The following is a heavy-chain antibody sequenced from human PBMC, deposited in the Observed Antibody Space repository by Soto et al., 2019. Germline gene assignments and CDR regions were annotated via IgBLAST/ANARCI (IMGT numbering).Heavy chain of an antibody. D-gene: IGHD1-26*01. CDR1: GYTFTTYG. J-gene: IGHJ4*02. Sequence: QVQLVQSGAEVKKPWASVKVSCKASGYTFTTYGISWVRQAPGQGLEWMGWISAYTGNTNYAHKLQARVTMTTDTSTSTAYTALRGLRSADTAVYYCASDSAVERGDYWGQGTLVTVAS. V-gene: IGHV1-18*01. CDR2: ISAYTGNT. CDR3: ASDSAVERGDY.